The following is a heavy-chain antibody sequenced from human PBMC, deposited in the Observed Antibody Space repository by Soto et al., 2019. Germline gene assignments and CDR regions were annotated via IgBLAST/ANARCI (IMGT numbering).Heavy chain of an antibody. D-gene: IGHD2-21*01. CDR1: GGTFSSYA. V-gene: IGHV1-69*13. J-gene: IGHJ6*02. CDR2: IIPIFGTA. Sequence: SVKVSCKASGGTFSSYAISWVRQAPGQGLEWMGGIIPIFGTANYAQKFQGRVTITADESTSTAYMELSSLRSEDTAVYYCARDRLDRGYYYYGMDVWGQGTTVTVS. CDR3: ARDRLDRGYYYYGMDV.